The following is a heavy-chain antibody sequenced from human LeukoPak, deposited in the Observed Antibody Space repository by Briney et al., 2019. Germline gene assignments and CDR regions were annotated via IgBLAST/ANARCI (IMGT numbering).Heavy chain of an antibody. CDR3: ARMIGRYCSSTSCYNWFDP. Sequence: GESLKISCKGSGYSFTSYWIGWVRQMPGKGLEWMGIIYPGDSDTRYSPSFQGQVTISADKSISTAYLQWSSLKASDTAMYYCARMIGRYCSSTSCYNWFDPLGQGTLVTVSS. D-gene: IGHD2-2*01. CDR1: GYSFTSYW. CDR2: IYPGDSDT. V-gene: IGHV5-51*01. J-gene: IGHJ5*02.